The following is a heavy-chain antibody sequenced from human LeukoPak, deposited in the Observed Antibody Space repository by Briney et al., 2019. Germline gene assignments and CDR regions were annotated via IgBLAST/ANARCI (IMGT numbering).Heavy chain of an antibody. V-gene: IGHV3-21*01. Sequence: GSLRLSCAASGFTFSSYSMNWVRQAPGKGVEWVSSISSSSSYIYYADSVKGRFTISRDNAKNSLYLQMNSLRAEDAAVYYCARDEASWFDPWGQGTLVTVSS. CDR1: GFTFSSYS. D-gene: IGHD5-12*01. CDR3: ARDEASWFDP. CDR2: ISSSSSYI. J-gene: IGHJ5*02.